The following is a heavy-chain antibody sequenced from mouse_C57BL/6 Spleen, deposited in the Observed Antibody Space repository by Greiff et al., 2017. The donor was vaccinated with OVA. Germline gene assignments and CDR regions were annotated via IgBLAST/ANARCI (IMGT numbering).Heavy chain of an antibody. V-gene: IGHV5-4*03. D-gene: IGHD3-3*01. CDR1: GFTFSSYA. J-gene: IGHJ2*01. CDR2: ISDGGSYT. CDR3: ARRAGRGPLFDY. Sequence: EVKLQESGGGLVKPGGSLKLSCAASGFTFSSYAMSWVRQTPEKRLEWVATISDGGSYTYYPDNVKGRFTISRDNAKNNLYLQMSHLKSEDTAMYYCARRAGRGPLFDYWGQGTTLTVSS.